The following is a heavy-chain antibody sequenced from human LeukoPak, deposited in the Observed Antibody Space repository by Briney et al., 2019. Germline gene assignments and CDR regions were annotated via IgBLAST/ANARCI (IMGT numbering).Heavy chain of an antibody. J-gene: IGHJ6*02. Sequence: SETLSLTCAVYGGSFSGYYWSWIRQPPGKGLEWIGEINHSGSTNYNPSLKSRVTISVDTSKNQFSLKLSSVTAADTAVYYCANYGSGSYYNYYYGMDVRGQGTTVTVSS. CDR3: ANYGSGSYYNYYYGMDV. CDR2: INHSGST. CDR1: GGSFSGYY. D-gene: IGHD3-10*01. V-gene: IGHV4-34*01.